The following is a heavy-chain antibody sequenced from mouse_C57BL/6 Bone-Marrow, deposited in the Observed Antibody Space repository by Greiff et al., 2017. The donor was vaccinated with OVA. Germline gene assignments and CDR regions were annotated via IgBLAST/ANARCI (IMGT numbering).Heavy chain of an antibody. CDR3: ATTVVGDWCFDV. D-gene: IGHD1-1*01. CDR1: GFTFSDYG. Sequence: EVKLVESGGGLVKPGGSLKLSCAASGFTFSDYGMHWVRQAPEKGLEWVAYISSGSSTIYYADTVKGRFTISRDNAKNTLFLQMTSLRSEDTAMYYCATTVVGDWCFDVWGTGTTVTVSS. V-gene: IGHV5-17*01. CDR2: ISSGSSTI. J-gene: IGHJ1*03.